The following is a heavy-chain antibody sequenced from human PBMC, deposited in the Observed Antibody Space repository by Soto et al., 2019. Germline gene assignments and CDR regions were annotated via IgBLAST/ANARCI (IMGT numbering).Heavy chain of an antibody. Sequence: GGSLRLSCAASGFTFSSYAMSWVRQAPGKGLEWVSAISGSGGSTYYADPVKGRFTISRDNSKNTLYLQMNSLRAEDTAVYYCAKVRIAALLLPRLDAFDIWGQGTMVTVSS. CDR1: GFTFSSYA. V-gene: IGHV3-23*01. J-gene: IGHJ3*02. CDR3: AKVRIAALLLPRLDAFDI. CDR2: ISGSGGST. D-gene: IGHD6-6*01.